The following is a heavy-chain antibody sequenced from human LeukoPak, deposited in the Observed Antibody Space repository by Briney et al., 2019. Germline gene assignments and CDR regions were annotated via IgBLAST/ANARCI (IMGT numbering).Heavy chain of an antibody. J-gene: IGHJ6*02. CDR1: GGTFSSYV. D-gene: IGHD2-21*02. Sequence: ASVKVSCKASGGTFSSYVISWVRQAPGQGLEWMGWISAYNGNTNYAQKLQGRVTMTTDTSTSTAYMELRSLRSDDTAVYYCARDFIVVVTAIPYYGMDVWGQGTTVTVSS. CDR3: ARDFIVVVTAIPYYGMDV. CDR2: ISAYNGNT. V-gene: IGHV1-18*01.